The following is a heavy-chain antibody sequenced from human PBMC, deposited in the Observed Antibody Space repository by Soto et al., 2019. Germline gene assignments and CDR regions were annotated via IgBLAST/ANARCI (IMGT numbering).Heavy chain of an antibody. Sequence: SVMVSCKASAGTFSSYIISWVRQAPGQGLEWMGRIIPILGIANYAQKFQGRVTITADKSTSTAYMELSSLRSEDTAVYYCARVSIAAAGETFDPWGQGTLVTVSS. D-gene: IGHD6-13*01. CDR2: IIPILGIA. CDR3: ARVSIAAAGETFDP. CDR1: AGTFSSYI. V-gene: IGHV1-69*02. J-gene: IGHJ5*02.